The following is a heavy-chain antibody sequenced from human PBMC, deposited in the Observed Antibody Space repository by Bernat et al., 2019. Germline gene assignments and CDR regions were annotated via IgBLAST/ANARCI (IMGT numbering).Heavy chain of an antibody. D-gene: IGHD4-23*01. CDR1: GGSISSGDYY. Sequence: QVQLQESGPGLVKPSQTLSLTCTVSGGSISSGDYYWSWIRQPPGKGLEWIGYIYYSGSTYYNPSLKSRVTISVDTSKNQFSLKLSSVTAADTAMYYCARVFYGGNSDNWFDPWGQGTLVTVSS. CDR2: IYYSGST. CDR3: ARVFYGGNSDNWFDP. V-gene: IGHV4-30-4*01. J-gene: IGHJ5*02.